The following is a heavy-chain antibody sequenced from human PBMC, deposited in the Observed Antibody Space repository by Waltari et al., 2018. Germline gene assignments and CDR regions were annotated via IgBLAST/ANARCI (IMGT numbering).Heavy chain of an antibody. CDR2: IYQRGTT. J-gene: IGHJ4*02. CDR3: ARGRYCDGRGSSFYFDF. Sequence: QLQLQESGSGLVKPSQTLSLTCTVSNVSITTGASSWTWIRQPPGKGLDWIGYIYQRGTTNHNPSLRRRVSISMDTSKNQLSLNLDSVTAADTALYYCARGRYCDGRGSSFYFDFWGQGVLVTVSS. CDR1: NVSITTGASS. D-gene: IGHD3-22*01. V-gene: IGHV4-30-2*01.